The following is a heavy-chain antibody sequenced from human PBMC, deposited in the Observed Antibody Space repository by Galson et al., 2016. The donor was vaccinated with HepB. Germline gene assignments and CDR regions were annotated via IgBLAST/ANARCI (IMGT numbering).Heavy chain of an antibody. CDR3: ARDPPEISRGYYSLDS. D-gene: IGHD2-21*01. CDR2: TRHDGSVK. J-gene: IGHJ4*02. V-gene: IGHV3-30*02. CDR1: GFIFSGYG. Sequence: SLRLSCAASGFIFSGYGMHWVRQAPGKGLEWVAFTRHDGSVKYYAESVKGRFTISRDNSKNTLYLQMDNLRDEDTAVYYCARDPPEISRGYYSLDSWGQGTLVTVSS.